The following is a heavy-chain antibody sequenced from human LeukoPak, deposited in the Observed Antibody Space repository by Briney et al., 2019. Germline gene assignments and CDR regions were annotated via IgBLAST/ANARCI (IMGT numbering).Heavy chain of an antibody. Sequence: SETLSLTCVVSRGSVSSGSYYWVWIRQPPGKGLEWIGYIYYSGSTNYNPSLKSRVTISLDTSKNQFSLKLNSVTAADTAVYYCARSGELWIVSWYFDLWGRGTLVTVSS. J-gene: IGHJ2*01. D-gene: IGHD7-27*01. V-gene: IGHV4-61*01. CDR3: ARSGELWIVSWYFDL. CDR2: IYYSGST. CDR1: RGSVSSGSYY.